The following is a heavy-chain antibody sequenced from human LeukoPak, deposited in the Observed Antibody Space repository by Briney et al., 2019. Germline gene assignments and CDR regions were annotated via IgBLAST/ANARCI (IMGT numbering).Heavy chain of an antibody. CDR3: ASFSRYDFWSGQYAFDI. V-gene: IGHV4-61*02. D-gene: IGHD3-3*01. CDR1: GGSISSGSYY. CDR2: IFTSGST. Sequence: ASQTLSLTCPGSGGSISSGSYYRSWIRQPPGEGLGWIWRIFTSGSTNYNPSLKSRVTISVDTSKNQFSLKLSSVTAADTAVYYCASFSRYDFWSGQYAFDIWGQGTMVTVSS. J-gene: IGHJ3*02.